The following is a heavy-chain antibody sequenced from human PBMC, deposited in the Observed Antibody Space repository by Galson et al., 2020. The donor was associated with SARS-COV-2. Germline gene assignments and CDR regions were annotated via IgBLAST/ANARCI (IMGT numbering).Heavy chain of an antibody. Sequence: GESLKISCKVSGYTLTELSMHWVRQAPGKGLEWMGGFDPEDGETIYAQKCQGSVTMTEDTSTDTAYMELSSLRSEDTAVYYCATTHPYQLLFGGGFDPWGQGTLVTGSS. CDR3: ATTHPYQLLFGGGFDP. J-gene: IGHJ5*02. V-gene: IGHV1-24*01. CDR1: GYTLTELS. D-gene: IGHD2-2*01. CDR2: FDPEDGET.